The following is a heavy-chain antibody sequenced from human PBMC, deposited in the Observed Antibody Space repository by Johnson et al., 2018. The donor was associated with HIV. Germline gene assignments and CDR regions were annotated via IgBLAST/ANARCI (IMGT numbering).Heavy chain of an antibody. CDR2: ISGSGGST. J-gene: IGHJ3*02. CDR3: ARVAPAHDAFDI. V-gene: IGHV3-23*04. Sequence: VQLVESGGGVVQPGGSLRLSCAASGFTFSTYDMYWVRQAPGKGLEWVSAISGSGGSTYYADSVKGRFTISRDNSKNTLYLQMNSLRAEDTAVYYCARVAPAHDAFDIWGQGTMVTVSS. CDR1: GFTFSTYD. D-gene: IGHD2-2*01.